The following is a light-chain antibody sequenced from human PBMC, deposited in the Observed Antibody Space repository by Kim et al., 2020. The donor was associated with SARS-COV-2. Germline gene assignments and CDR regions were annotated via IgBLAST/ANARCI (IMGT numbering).Light chain of an antibody. J-gene: IGLJ1*01. CDR1: KLGDKY. V-gene: IGLV3-1*01. Sequence: SYDLTQPPSVSVSPGQTASITCSGDKLGDKYACWYQQKPGQSPVLVIYQDSKRPSGIPERFSGSNSGNTATLTISGTQAMDEADYYCQAWDSSTPYVFGT. CDR2: QDS. CDR3: QAWDSSTPYV.